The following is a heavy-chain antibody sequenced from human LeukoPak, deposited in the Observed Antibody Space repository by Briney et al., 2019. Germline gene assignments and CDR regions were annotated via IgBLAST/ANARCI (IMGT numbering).Heavy chain of an antibody. CDR1: GFTVSSNY. CDR3: ARDPGGQYGSGSYYKGPYYYYGMDV. D-gene: IGHD3-10*01. Sequence: GGSLRLSCAASGFTVSSNYMSWVRQAPGKGLEWVSVISSGGSTYSADSVKGRFTISRDNSKNTLYLQMNSLRAEDTAVYYCARDPGGQYGSGSYYKGPYYYYGMDVWGQGTTVTVSS. J-gene: IGHJ6*02. V-gene: IGHV3-53*01. CDR2: ISSGGST.